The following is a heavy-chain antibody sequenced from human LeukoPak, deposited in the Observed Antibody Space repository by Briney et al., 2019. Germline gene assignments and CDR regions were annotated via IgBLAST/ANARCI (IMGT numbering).Heavy chain of an antibody. J-gene: IGHJ5*02. CDR3: ARDLGYNWNYVGWFDP. CDR1: GYTFTGYY. D-gene: IGHD1-7*01. V-gene: IGHV1-2*02. Sequence: ASVKVSCKASGYTFTGYYMHWVRQAPGQGREWMGWINPNSGGTNYAQKFQGRVTMTRDTSISTAYMELSRLRSDDTAVYYCARDLGYNWNYVGWFDPWGQGTLVTVSS. CDR2: INPNSGGT.